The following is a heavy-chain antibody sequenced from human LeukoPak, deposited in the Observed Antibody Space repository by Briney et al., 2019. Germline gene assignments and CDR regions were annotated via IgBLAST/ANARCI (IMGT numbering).Heavy chain of an antibody. CDR1: GFTFSSYW. Sequence: GGSLRLSCAASGFTFSSYWIHWVRQAPGKGLVWVSRINADGSSTNYADSVKGRFTISRDNAKNALYLQVNGLRPVDTAVYYCARALYGAFDIWGEGTMVTVSS. CDR2: INADGSST. V-gene: IGHV3-74*01. CDR3: ARALYGAFDI. J-gene: IGHJ3*02. D-gene: IGHD2/OR15-2a*01.